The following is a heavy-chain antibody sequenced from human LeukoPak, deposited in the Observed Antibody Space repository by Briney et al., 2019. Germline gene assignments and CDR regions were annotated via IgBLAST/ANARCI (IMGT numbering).Heavy chain of an antibody. V-gene: IGHV3-11*01. CDR2: ISSSGSTI. CDR1: GFTFSDYY. Sequence: PGGSLRLSCAASGFTFSDYYMSWIRQAPGKGLEWVSYISSSGSTIYYADSVKGRFTISGDNAKNSLYLQMNSLRAEDTAVYYCAREAGYCSGGSCYSWYYFDYWGQGTLVTVSS. J-gene: IGHJ4*02. CDR3: AREAGYCSGGSCYSWYYFDY. D-gene: IGHD2-15*01.